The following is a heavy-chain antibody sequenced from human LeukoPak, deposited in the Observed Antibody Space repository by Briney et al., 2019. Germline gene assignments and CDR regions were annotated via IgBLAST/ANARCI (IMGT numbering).Heavy chain of an antibody. Sequence: ASVKVSCKASGGTFSSYAISWVRQAPGQGLEWMGGIIPFFGTANYAQKFQGRVTITADESTSTAYMELSSLRSEDTAVYYCAGGVWDCSSTSCYSVPDEDYWGQGTLVTVSS. CDR2: IIPFFGTA. CDR3: AGGVWDCSSTSCYSVPDEDY. J-gene: IGHJ4*02. D-gene: IGHD2-2*01. V-gene: IGHV1-69*13. CDR1: GGTFSSYA.